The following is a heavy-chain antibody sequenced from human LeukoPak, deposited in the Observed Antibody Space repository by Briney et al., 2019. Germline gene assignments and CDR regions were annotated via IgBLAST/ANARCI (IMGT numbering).Heavy chain of an antibody. D-gene: IGHD1-1*01. V-gene: IGHV4-4*02. Sequence: KPSGTLSLTGAVSGGSITTSNWWSWVRQPPGKGLEWIGRIYTSGSTNYNPSLKSRVTISVDTSKNQFSLKLSSVTAADTAVYYCARGMKRGNAGTTGYYYYYMDVWGKGTTVTVSS. CDR3: ARGMKRGNAGTTGYYYYYMDV. J-gene: IGHJ6*03. CDR2: IYTSGST. CDR1: GGSITTSNW.